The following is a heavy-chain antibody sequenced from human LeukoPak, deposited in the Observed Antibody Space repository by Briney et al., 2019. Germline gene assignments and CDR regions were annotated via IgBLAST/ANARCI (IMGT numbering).Heavy chain of an antibody. CDR1: GFTFSSYG. CDR2: ISYDGSNK. Sequence: GGSLRLSCAASGFTFSSYGMHWVRPAPGKGLGWVAVISYDGSNKYYADSVKGRFTISRDNSKNTLYLQMNSLRAEDTAVYYCAKDPQGFGELLYYFDYWGQGTLVTVSS. J-gene: IGHJ4*02. CDR3: AKDPQGFGELLYYFDY. D-gene: IGHD3-10*01. V-gene: IGHV3-30*18.